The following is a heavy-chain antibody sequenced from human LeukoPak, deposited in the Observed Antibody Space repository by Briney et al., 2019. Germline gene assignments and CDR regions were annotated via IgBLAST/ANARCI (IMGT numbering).Heavy chain of an antibody. CDR3: TRYCSSTSCYIPI. J-gene: IGHJ4*02. Sequence: GGSLRLSCAASGFTFSDSALHSVRQASGKGLEWVGRIRTKANSYATTYAASVKGRFTISRDDSKNTAYLQMNSLKTEDTAVYYCTRYCSSTSCYIPIWGQGSLVTVSS. D-gene: IGHD2-2*02. CDR1: GFTFSDSA. CDR2: IRTKANSYAT. V-gene: IGHV3-73*01.